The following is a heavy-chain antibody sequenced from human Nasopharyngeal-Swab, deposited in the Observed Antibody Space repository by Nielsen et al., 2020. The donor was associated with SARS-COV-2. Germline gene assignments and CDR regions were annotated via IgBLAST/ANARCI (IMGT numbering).Heavy chain of an antibody. CDR2: IYYSGST. Sequence: RQAPGKGLEWIGYIYYSGSTNYNPSLKSRVTISVDTSKNQFSLKLSSVPAADTAVDYCARGGGSSSWVDYWGQGTLVTVSS. D-gene: IGHD6-13*01. CDR3: ARGGGSSSWVDY. V-gene: IGHV4-59*01. J-gene: IGHJ4*02.